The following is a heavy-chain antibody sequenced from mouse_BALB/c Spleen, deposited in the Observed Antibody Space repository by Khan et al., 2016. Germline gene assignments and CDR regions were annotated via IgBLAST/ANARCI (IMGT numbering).Heavy chain of an antibody. CDR1: GYTFTNYG. J-gene: IGHJ3*01. D-gene: IGHD1-1*01. V-gene: IGHV9-3*02. CDR2: INTNTGEP. Sequence: QIQLVQSGPELKKPGETVKISCKASGYTFTNYGMNWVKQAPGKGLKWMGWINTNTGEPTYAEEFKGRFAFSLENSASTAYLQLNNLKKEDTATYFCAEEYYGSNWFAYWGQGTLVTVSA. CDR3: AEEYYGSNWFAY.